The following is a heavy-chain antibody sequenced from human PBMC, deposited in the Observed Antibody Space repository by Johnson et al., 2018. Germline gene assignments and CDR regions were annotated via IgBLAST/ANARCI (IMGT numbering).Heavy chain of an antibody. CDR2: IFSTGSP. D-gene: IGHD3-10*01. CDR3: ARETPIANHYGSGSYLEAFDI. V-gene: IGHV4-59*01. J-gene: IGHJ3*02. CDR1: GDSIITYY. Sequence: QVQLQESGPGLVKPSETLSPTCTVSGDSIITYYWTWLRQPPGKGLEGIGYIFSTGSPNYIPSLNLRATISLDTSKNQFSFKLNSMTAAGTAVYYFARETPIANHYGSGSYLEAFDICGQGTMVIVSS.